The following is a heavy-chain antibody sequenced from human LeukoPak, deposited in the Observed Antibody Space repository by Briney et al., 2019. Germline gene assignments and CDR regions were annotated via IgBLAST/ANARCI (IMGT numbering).Heavy chain of an antibody. CDR2: INTDGSTT. CDR1: GFAFSSYW. D-gene: IGHD4-17*01. Sequence: GGSLRLSCTASGFAFSSYWIHWVRQAPGKGLVWVSRINTDGSTTHYTDSVKGRFTISRDNAKNTLYLQMNSLRVEDTAVYYCAKDFYGDYRRRDDAFDIWGQGTMVTVSS. V-gene: IGHV3-74*01. CDR3: AKDFYGDYRRRDDAFDI. J-gene: IGHJ3*02.